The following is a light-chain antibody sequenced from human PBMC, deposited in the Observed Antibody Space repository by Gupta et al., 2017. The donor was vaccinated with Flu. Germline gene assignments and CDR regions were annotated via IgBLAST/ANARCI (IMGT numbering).Light chain of an antibody. CDR3: TVWDSSREDHV. J-gene: IGLJ6*01. CDR1: NIGSKS. V-gene: IGLV3-21*02. Sequence: YVLTQPPSVSVAPGQTATITCGGDNIGSKSAHWYQQKPGPAPGLVVYANHDRPSRIPERFSGSNSGNTATLGISRFEAEDEADYYCTVWDSSREDHVFGVGTTVPVL. CDR2: ANH.